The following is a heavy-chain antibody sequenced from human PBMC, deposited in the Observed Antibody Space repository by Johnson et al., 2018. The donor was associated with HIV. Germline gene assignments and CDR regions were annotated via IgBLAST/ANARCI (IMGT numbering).Heavy chain of an antibody. CDR2: ISYDGSNK. CDR3: ASWEWELLSAFDI. V-gene: IGHV3-30-3*01. CDR1: GFTVSSNY. D-gene: IGHD1-26*01. J-gene: IGHJ3*02. Sequence: QVQLVESGGGLVQPGGSLRLSCAASGFTVSSNYMSWVRQAPGKGLEWVSVISYDGSNKYYADSVKGRFTISRDNSKNTLYLQMNSLRAEDTAMYYCASWEWELLSAFDIWGQGTMVTVSS.